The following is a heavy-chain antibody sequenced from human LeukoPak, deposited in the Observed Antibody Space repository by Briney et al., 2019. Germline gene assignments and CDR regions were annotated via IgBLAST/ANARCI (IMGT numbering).Heavy chain of an antibody. CDR1: GGTFSSYA. CDR2: IIPIFGTS. CDR3: ARDRRTYYYGSGSYYKVGRLDF. J-gene: IGHJ4*02. Sequence: SVKVSCKASGGTFSSYAINWVRQAPGQGLEWMGGIIPIFGTSNYAQRFQGRVTITADESTSTAYMELSSLRSEDTAVYYCARDRRTYYYGSGSYYKVGRLDFWGQGTLVTVSS. V-gene: IGHV1-69*13. D-gene: IGHD3-10*01.